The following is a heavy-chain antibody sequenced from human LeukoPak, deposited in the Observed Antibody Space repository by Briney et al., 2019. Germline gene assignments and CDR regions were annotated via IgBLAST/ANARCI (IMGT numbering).Heavy chain of an antibody. CDR3: ARDRDRYCSSTSCYQRGGDDAFDI. J-gene: IGHJ3*02. Sequence: SVKVSSKASGGPFSSYAISWVRPAPGQGLEWMGGIIPIFGTANYPQKFQGRVTITADESKSTISMELNSLRFEDTAVYYCARDRDRYCSSTSCYQRGGDDAFDIWGQGTMVTVSS. CDR1: GGPFSSYA. D-gene: IGHD2-2*01. CDR2: IIPIFGTA. V-gene: IGHV1-69*01.